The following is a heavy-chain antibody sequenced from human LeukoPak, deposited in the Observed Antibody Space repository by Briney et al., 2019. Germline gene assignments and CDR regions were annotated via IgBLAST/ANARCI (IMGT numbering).Heavy chain of an antibody. V-gene: IGHV4-38-2*01. CDR3: ARLSAACFDP. J-gene: IGHJ5*02. CDR2: ISHSGAT. CDR1: GFSISSGFY. Sequence: PSETLSLTCAVSGFSISSGFYWGGVRQPPGKGLEYIGHISHSGATHYNPSLMSRVTISLDTSKNHFSLKLSSVTAADTAMYFCARLSAACFDPWGQGTLVTVSS.